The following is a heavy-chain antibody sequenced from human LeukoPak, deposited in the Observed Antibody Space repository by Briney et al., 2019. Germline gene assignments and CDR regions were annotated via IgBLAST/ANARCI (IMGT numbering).Heavy chain of an antibody. CDR1: GGSISNYD. Sequence: PSETLSLTCTVSGGSISNYDWNWVRPPPGKGLEWVADIYYSGSTGSNPSLKSRVTISVDTSKNQFSLKLSSVTAADTAVYYCARAGQFRSAHPISFDYWCQGTVLPVSS. CDR3: ARAGQFRSAHPISFDY. D-gene: IGHD6-6*01. V-gene: IGHV4-59*13. J-gene: IGHJ4*02. CDR2: IYYSGST.